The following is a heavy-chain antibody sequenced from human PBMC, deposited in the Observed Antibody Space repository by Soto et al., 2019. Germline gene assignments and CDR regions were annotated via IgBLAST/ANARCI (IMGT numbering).Heavy chain of an antibody. CDR3: ARVTKLYYYALDV. Sequence: PGGSLRLSCAAPGFTVSSDYMSWVRQPPGKGLEWVSVIPGSGNTYYADSVKGRFTISRDISKNTLYLQMKSLRAEDTAMYYCARVTKLYYYALDVWGQGTTVTVSS. V-gene: IGHV3-53*01. CDR1: GFTVSSDY. J-gene: IGHJ6*02. CDR2: IPGSGNT. D-gene: IGHD3-10*01.